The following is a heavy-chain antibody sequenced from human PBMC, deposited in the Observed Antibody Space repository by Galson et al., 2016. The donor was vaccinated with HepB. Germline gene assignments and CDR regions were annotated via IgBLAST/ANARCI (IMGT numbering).Heavy chain of an antibody. CDR3: ARVRRGTFDY. CDR1: GGSISSGTYY. D-gene: IGHD3-16*01. CDR2: TYYSGST. V-gene: IGHV4-31*03. Sequence: TLSLTCSVSGGSISSGTYYWSWIRQRPGKGLEWIGYTYYSGSTYYNPSLKSRVSISEDTSKNQFSLKLSSVTAADTAVYSCARVRRGTFDYWGQGTLVTVSS. J-gene: IGHJ4*02.